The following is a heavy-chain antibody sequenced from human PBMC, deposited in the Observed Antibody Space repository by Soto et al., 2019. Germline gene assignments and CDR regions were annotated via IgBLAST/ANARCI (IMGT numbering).Heavy chain of an antibody. V-gene: IGHV3-48*02. Sequence: PGGSLRLSCAASGFTFSSYSMNWVRQAPGKGLEWVSYISSSSSTIYYADSVKGRFTISRDNAKNSLYLQMNSLRDEDTAVYYCARDSYNHLYCTSGVCLPTYYYYYGMDVWGQGTTVTVSS. CDR1: GFTFSSYS. D-gene: IGHD2-8*01. CDR2: ISSSSSTI. CDR3: ARDSYNHLYCTSGVCLPTYYYYYGMDV. J-gene: IGHJ6*02.